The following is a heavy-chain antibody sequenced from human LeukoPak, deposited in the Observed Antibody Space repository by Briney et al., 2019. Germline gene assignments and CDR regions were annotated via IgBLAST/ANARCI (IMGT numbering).Heavy chain of an antibody. CDR1: GFTFSSYE. Sequence: PGGSLSLSCIASGFTFSSYEMDWVRRAPGKGLEWVSYIGSSGGSRYYADSVKGRFTTSRDNAKNSLYLQMNSLRAEDTAVYYCAREDGDAFDIWGQGTMVTVSS. D-gene: IGHD5-24*01. J-gene: IGHJ3*02. CDR3: AREDGDAFDI. V-gene: IGHV3-48*03. CDR2: IGSSGGSR.